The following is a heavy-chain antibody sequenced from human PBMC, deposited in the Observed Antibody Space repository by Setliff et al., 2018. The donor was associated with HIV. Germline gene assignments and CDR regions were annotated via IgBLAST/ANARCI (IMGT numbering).Heavy chain of an antibody. CDR1: AGSIRSSTYY. Sequence: SETLSLTCIVSAGSIRSSTYYWAWIRQPPGKGLEWIGTIYYSGSTYYNPSLKSRATISVDMSKNQFSLRLSSVTAADTAVYYCIIAYSSGWLAPMGFDSWGQGTLVTVSS. CDR2: IYYSGST. D-gene: IGHD6-19*01. J-gene: IGHJ4*02. CDR3: IIAYSSGWLAPMGFDS. V-gene: IGHV4-39*01.